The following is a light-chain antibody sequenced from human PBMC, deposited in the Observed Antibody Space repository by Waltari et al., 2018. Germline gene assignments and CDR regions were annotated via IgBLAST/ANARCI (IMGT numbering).Light chain of an antibody. Sequence: QSVLTQPPSASGTPGQRVTISCSGRSSNIGMHTVNWYQQLPGTAPKLLIYKNNQPASGVPDRFAASTSGTSASLAISGLQSEDEADYYCASWDDSLNGVFGGGTKLTVL. CDR2: KNN. CDR1: SSNIGMHT. CDR3: ASWDDSLNGV. J-gene: IGLJ3*02. V-gene: IGLV1-44*01.